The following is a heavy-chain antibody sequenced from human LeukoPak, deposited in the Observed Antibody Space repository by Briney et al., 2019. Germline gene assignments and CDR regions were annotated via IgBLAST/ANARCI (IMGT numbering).Heavy chain of an antibody. CDR1: GYRFTSYW. Sequence: PGESLKISCKGSGYRFTSYWIGWVRQLPGKGLEWMGIIYPGDSDTRYSPSFQGQVTISADKSISTAYLQWSSLKASDTAMYYCARIPQGIAAAGTGYFDYWGQGTLVTVSS. V-gene: IGHV5-51*01. CDR3: ARIPQGIAAAGTGYFDY. D-gene: IGHD6-13*01. CDR2: IYPGDSDT. J-gene: IGHJ4*02.